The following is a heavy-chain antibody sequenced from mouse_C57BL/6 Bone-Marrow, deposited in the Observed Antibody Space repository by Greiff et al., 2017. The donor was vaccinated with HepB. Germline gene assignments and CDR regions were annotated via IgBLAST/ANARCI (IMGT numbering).Heavy chain of an antibody. CDR1: GYTFTSYW. V-gene: IGHV1-50*01. CDR3: AQETTNYAMDY. J-gene: IGHJ4*01. Sequence: QVQLKESGAELVKPGASVKLSCKASGYTFTSYWMQWVKQRPGQGLEWIGEIDPSDSYTNYNQKFKGKATLTVDTSSSTAYMQLSSLTSEDSAVYYCAQETTNYAMDYWGQGTSVTVSS. D-gene: IGHD1-1*01. CDR2: IDPSDSYT.